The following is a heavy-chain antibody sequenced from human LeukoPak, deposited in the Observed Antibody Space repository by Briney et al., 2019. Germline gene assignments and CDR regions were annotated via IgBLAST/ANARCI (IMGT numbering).Heavy chain of an antibody. J-gene: IGHJ4*02. Sequence: GGSLRLSCAASGFTFSSYAMSWARQAPGKGLEWVSAISGSGGRTYYADSVKGRFTISRDNSMDTLYLQMNSLRADDTAVYYCAKGARWELPLDYWGQGILVTVSS. CDR1: GFTFSSYA. V-gene: IGHV3-23*01. D-gene: IGHD1-26*01. CDR3: AKGARWELPLDY. CDR2: ISGSGGRT.